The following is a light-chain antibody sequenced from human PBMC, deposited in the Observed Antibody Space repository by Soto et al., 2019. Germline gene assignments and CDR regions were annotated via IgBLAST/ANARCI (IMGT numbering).Light chain of an antibody. Sequence: QSVLAQPRSVSGSPGQSVTISCTGTRDDVGGYNSVSWYQQHPAKAPKLLIYDVNKRPSGVPARFSGSKSGNTASLTISGLQAEDEADYFCCSYAASYNVIFGGGTKLTVL. CDR3: CSYAASYNVI. CDR1: RDDVGGYNS. J-gene: IGLJ2*01. CDR2: DVN. V-gene: IGLV2-11*01.